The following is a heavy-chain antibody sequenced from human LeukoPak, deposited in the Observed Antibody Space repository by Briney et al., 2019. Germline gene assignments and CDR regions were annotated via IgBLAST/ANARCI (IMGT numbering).Heavy chain of an antibody. J-gene: IGHJ3*02. CDR3: VRVRNYYDSSGPTHDAFDI. CDR2: INHSGST. CDR1: GVSFSGYY. V-gene: IGHV4-34*01. Sequence: SETLSLTCAVYGVSFSGYYWSWIRQPPGKGLEWIGEINHSGSTNYNPSLKSRVTISVDTSKNQFSLKLTSVTAADTAVYYCVRVRNYYDSSGPTHDAFDIWGQGTMVTVSS. D-gene: IGHD3-22*01.